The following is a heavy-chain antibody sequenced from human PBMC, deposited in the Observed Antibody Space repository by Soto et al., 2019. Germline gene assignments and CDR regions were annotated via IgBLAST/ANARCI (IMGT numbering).Heavy chain of an antibody. D-gene: IGHD2-21*02. V-gene: IGHV1-69*01. CDR1: GGTFSSYA. J-gene: IGHJ6*02. CDR2: IIHIFGTA. CDR3: ARVYCGGDCSQGLLPLYYYYYGMDV. Sequence: QVQLVQSGAEVQKPGSSVKVSCKASGGTFSSYAISWVRQAPGQGLEWMGGIIHIFGTANYAQKFQGRVTITADESTSTAYMELSSLRSEDTAVYYCARVYCGGDCSQGLLPLYYYYYGMDVWGQGTTVAVSS.